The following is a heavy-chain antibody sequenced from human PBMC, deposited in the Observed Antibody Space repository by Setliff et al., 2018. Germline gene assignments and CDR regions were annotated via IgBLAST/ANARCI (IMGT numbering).Heavy chain of an antibody. J-gene: IGHJ4*02. V-gene: IGHV1-8*01. CDR2: VTPNGGSA. CDR1: GYTFNTYE. CDR3: ARDRGLEADVVSLINMGDF. D-gene: IGHD2-21*01. Sequence: ASVKVSCKASGYTFNTYEIKWVRQAPGQGLEVMGWVTPNGGSAVYSQKFQGRVTMTRNTSISTAYMELRSLRSDDTAVYYCARDRGLEADVVSLINMGDFWGQGTLVTVSS.